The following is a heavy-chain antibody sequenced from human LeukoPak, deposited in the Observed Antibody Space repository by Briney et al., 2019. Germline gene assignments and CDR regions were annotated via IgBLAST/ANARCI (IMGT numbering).Heavy chain of an antibody. Sequence: GESLKISCKASGYSFTSYWIGWVRQMPGKGLEWMGSVYPGDSDTRYSPSFQGQVTISADKSISTAYLQWSSLKASDTAVYYCARLYRSGGSFTDYWGQGTLVTVSS. D-gene: IGHD2-15*01. CDR3: ARLYRSGGSFTDY. CDR2: VYPGDSDT. V-gene: IGHV5-51*01. CDR1: GYSFTSYW. J-gene: IGHJ4*02.